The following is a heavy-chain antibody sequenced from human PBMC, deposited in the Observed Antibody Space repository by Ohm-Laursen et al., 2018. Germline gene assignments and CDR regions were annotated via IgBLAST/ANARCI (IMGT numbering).Heavy chain of an antibody. CDR1: GGTFSTYD. J-gene: IGHJ4*02. CDR3: ARAVRNQLVSDY. CDR2: MNPNSGNTGYSGDT. Sequence: GASVKVSCNASGGTFSTYDIVWVRQAAGQGPEWMGWMNPNSGNTGYSGDTGYQHKFRGRITMTRDTSISTAYMELSGLTSEDTATYYCARAVRNQLVSDYWGQGTLVTVSS. V-gene: IGHV1-8*01. D-gene: IGHD2-2*01.